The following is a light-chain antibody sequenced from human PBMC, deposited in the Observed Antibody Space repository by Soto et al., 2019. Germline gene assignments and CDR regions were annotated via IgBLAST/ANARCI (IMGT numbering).Light chain of an antibody. V-gene: IGKV2-28*01. J-gene: IGKJ5*01. CDR1: QSLLHSNGYNY. Sequence: DIVMTQSPLSLPVTPGEPASISCRSSQSLLHSNGYNYLDWYLQKPGQSPQLLIYLGSNRASGVPGRFRGSGSGTDFTLKISRVEAEDVGVYYCMQALQTPLTFGQGTRLEIK. CDR2: LGS. CDR3: MQALQTPLT.